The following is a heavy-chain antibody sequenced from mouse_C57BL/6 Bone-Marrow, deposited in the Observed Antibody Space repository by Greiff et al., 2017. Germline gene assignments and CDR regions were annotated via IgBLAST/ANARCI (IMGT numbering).Heavy chain of an antibody. CDR3: ARGTYYYKSSRFDY. CDR2: IWWDDDK. Sequence: QVTLKVSGPGILQPSQTLSLTCSFSGFSLSTFGMGVGWIRQPSGKGLEWLAHIWWDDDKYYKPALKSRLTISKDNSKNQVFLKIANVDTADTATYYCARGTYYYKSSRFDYWGQGTTLTVSS. J-gene: IGHJ2*01. CDR1: GFSLSTFGMG. D-gene: IGHD1-1*01. V-gene: IGHV8-8*01.